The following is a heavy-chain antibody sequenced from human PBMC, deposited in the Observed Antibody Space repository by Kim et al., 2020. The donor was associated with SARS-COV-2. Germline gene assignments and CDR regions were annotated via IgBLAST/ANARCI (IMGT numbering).Heavy chain of an antibody. Sequence: PPYAQGVPGRFVFSVDTSVSTAYLQISSLKAEDTAVYYCARVRGDFSLNYWGQGTLVTVSS. CDR3: ARVRGDFSLNY. D-gene: IGHD3-16*01. J-gene: IGHJ4*02. V-gene: IGHV7-4-1*02. CDR2: P.